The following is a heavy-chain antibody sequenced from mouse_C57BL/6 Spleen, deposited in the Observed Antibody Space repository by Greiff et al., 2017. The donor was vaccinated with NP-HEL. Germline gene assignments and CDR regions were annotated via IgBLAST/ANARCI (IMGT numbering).Heavy chain of an antibody. J-gene: IGHJ4*01. Sequence: QVQLQQPGAELVKPGASVKLSCKASGYTFTSYWMHWVKQRPGQGLEWIGMIHPNSGSTNYNEKFKSKATLTVDKSSSTAYMQLSSLTSEDSAVYYCARVYSNLYYAMDYWGQGTSVTVSS. D-gene: IGHD2-5*01. CDR3: ARVYSNLYYAMDY. CDR2: IHPNSGST. CDR1: GYTFTSYW. V-gene: IGHV1-64*01.